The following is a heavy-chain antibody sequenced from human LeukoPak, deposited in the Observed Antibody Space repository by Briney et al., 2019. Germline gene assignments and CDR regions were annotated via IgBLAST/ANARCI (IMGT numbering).Heavy chain of an antibody. J-gene: IGHJ4*02. D-gene: IGHD2-15*01. CDR1: GFTFSNFD. Sequence: GGSLRLSCAASGFTFSNFDMNWVRQAPGRRLEWVSSISSRSSSIYYADSLKGRFTISRDNAKNSLYLQMNSLRAEDTAVYYCAREGISSSDPFDYWGQGTLVTVSS. CDR3: AREGISSSDPFDY. CDR2: ISSRSSSI. V-gene: IGHV3-21*01.